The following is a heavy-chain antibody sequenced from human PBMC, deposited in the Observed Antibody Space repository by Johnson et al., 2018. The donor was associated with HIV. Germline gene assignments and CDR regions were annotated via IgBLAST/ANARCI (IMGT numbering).Heavy chain of an antibody. CDR1: GFTFNSYA. CDR3: ARDRIVGADYDAFDI. Sequence: VQLVESGGGVVQPGRSLRLSCAASGFTFNSYAMHWVRQAPGKGLEWVAVISYDGSNKYYADSVKGRFTISRDNSKNTLYLQMNSLRAEDTAVYHCARDRIVGADYDAFDIWCQGTMVTVSS. D-gene: IGHD1-26*01. J-gene: IGHJ3*02. CDR2: ISYDGSNK. V-gene: IGHV3-30*04.